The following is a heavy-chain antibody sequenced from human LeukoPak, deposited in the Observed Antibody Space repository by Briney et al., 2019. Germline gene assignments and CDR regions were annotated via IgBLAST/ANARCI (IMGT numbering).Heavy chain of an antibody. J-gene: IGHJ4*02. Sequence: ASVKVSCKASGYTFTSYYMHWVRQAPGQGLEWMGWINPNSGGTNYAQKFQGRVTMTRDTSISTAYMELSRLRSDDTAVYYCAREVSGYYDSSGYPPNFDYWAREPWSPSPQ. D-gene: IGHD3-22*01. CDR2: INPNSGGT. CDR1: GYTFTSYY. CDR3: AREVSGYYDSSGYPPNFDY. V-gene: IGHV1-2*02.